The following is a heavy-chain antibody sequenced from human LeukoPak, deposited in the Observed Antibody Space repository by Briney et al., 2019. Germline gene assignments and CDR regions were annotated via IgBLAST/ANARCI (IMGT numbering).Heavy chain of an antibody. D-gene: IGHD3-10*01. J-gene: IGHJ4*02. CDR3: AKDRGIISDY. Sequence: GGSLRLSCAASGFTFSDYYMSWIRQAPGKGLEWVSSISGSGDSTYYADSVKGRFTIPRDNSKNTLYLQMNSLRAEDTAVYYCAKDRGIISDYWGQGTLVTVSS. CDR1: GFTFSDYY. V-gene: IGHV3-23*01. CDR2: ISGSGDST.